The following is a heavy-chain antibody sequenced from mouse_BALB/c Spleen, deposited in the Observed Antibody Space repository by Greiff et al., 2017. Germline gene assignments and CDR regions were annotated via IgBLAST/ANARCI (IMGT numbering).Heavy chain of an antibody. Sequence: EVQRVESGGGLVQPGGSLKLSCAASGFTFSSYGMSWVRQTPDKSLELVATINSNGGSTYYPDSVKGRFTISRDNAKNTLYLQMSSLKSEDTAMYYCARDNCRSSWFAYWGQGTLVTVSA. V-gene: IGHV5-6-3*01. CDR1: GFTFSSYG. J-gene: IGHJ3*01. CDR3: ARDNCRSSWFAY. CDR2: INSNGGST. D-gene: IGHD2-14*01.